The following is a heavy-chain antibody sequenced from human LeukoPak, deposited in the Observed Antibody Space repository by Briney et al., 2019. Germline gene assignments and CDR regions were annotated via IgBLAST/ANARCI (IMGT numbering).Heavy chain of an antibody. CDR2: IIPIFGTA. CDR3: ARSGYSSSFDYYYYMDV. Sequence: SVKVSCKASGGTFSSYAISWVRQAPGQGLEWMGRIIPIFGTANYAQKFQGRVTITEDKSTSTAYMELSSLRSEDTAVYYCARSGYSSSFDYYYYMDVWGKGTTVTVSS. CDR1: GGTFSSYA. J-gene: IGHJ6*03. D-gene: IGHD6-13*01. V-gene: IGHV1-69*06.